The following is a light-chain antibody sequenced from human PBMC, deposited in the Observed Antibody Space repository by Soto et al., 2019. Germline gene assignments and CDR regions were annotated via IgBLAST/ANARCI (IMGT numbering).Light chain of an antibody. J-gene: IGLJ3*02. CDR3: ATWDNTLRAGV. CDR1: NSNIGNNY. V-gene: IGLV1-51*01. Sequence: QSVLTQPPSVSAAPGQRVTISCSGSNSNIGNNYVSWYQQLPGTAPKLLIYDNNKRPSGIPDRFSGSKSGPAATLGITGLQTGDEADYYCATWDNTLRAGVFGGGTQLTVL. CDR2: DNN.